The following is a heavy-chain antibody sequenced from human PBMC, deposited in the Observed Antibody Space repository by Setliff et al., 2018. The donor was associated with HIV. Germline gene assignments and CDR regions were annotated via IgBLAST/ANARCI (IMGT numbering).Heavy chain of an antibody. CDR1: GGSLTGYY. V-gene: IGHV4-59*06. J-gene: IGHJ6*03. CDR3: ATPVTSRGYYYMDV. Sequence: PSETLSLTCAVHGGSLTGYYWTWIRQHPGKGLEWIGYFYYSGFTYYNPSLKSRVTISIDTSNNQFSLKLKSVTAADTAVYYCATPVTSRGYYYMDVWGKGTTVTVSS. CDR2: FYYSGFT. D-gene: IGHD4-17*01.